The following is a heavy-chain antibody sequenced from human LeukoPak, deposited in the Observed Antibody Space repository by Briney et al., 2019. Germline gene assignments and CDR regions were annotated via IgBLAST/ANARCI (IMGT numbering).Heavy chain of an antibody. Sequence: GGSLRLSCAASGFTFSSYAMSWVRQAPGKGLEWVSAISGSGGSTYYADSVKGRFTISRDNSKNTLYLQMGSLRADDTAVYYCARGVRDCGGGCYSLRDYYYYMDVWGKGTTVIVS. D-gene: IGHD2-15*01. CDR3: ARGVRDCGGGCYSLRDYYYYMDV. V-gene: IGHV3-23*01. J-gene: IGHJ6*03. CDR2: ISGSGGST. CDR1: GFTFSSYA.